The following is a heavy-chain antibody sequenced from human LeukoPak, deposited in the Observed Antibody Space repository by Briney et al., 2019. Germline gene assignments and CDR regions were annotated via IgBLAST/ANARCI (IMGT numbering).Heavy chain of an antibody. J-gene: IGHJ5*02. D-gene: IGHD2-15*01. V-gene: IGHV1-8*03. CDR1: GYTFTSYD. CDR2: MNPNSGNT. CDR3: ARERYCSGGSCPNWFDP. Sequence: SVKVSCKASGYTFTSYDINWVRQATGQGLEWMGWMNPNSGNTGYAQKFQGRVTITRNTSISTAYMELSRLRSDDTAVYYCARERYCSGGSCPNWFDPWGQGTPVTVSS.